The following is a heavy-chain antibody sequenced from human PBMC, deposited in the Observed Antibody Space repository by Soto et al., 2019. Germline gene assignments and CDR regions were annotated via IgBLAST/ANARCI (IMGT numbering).Heavy chain of an antibody. J-gene: IGHJ6*03. CDR3: ARQYCSGGSCYERYYYYYYMDV. Sequence: SETLSLTCTVSGGSISSYYWSWIRKPPGKGLEWIGYIYYSGSTNYNPSLKSRVTISVDTSKNQFSLKLSSVTAADTAVYYCARQYCSGGSCYERYYYYYYMDVWGKGTTVTVSS. CDR2: IYYSGST. CDR1: GGSISSYY. D-gene: IGHD2-15*01. V-gene: IGHV4-59*08.